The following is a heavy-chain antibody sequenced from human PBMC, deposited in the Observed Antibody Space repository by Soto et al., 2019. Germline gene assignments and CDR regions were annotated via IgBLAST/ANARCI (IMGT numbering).Heavy chain of an antibody. Sequence: ASVKVSCKASGYTFTSYGISWVRQAPGQGLEWMGWISAYNGNTNYAQKLQGRVTMTTDTSTSTAYMELRSLRSDDTAVYYCAREQYYDSSGYRAFYGMDVWGQGTTVTVSS. D-gene: IGHD3-22*01. J-gene: IGHJ6*02. V-gene: IGHV1-18*01. CDR2: ISAYNGNT. CDR1: GYTFTSYG. CDR3: AREQYYDSSGYRAFYGMDV.